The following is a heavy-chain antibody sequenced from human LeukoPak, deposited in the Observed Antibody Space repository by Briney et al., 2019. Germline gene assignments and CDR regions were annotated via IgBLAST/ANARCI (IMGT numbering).Heavy chain of an antibody. J-gene: IGHJ4*02. D-gene: IGHD3-10*01. V-gene: IGHV4-34*01. CDR2: INHSGST. Sequence: SETLSLTCAVYGGSFSGCYWSWIRQPPGKGLEWIGEINHSGSTNYNPSLKSRVTISVDTSKNQFSLKLSSVTAADTAVYYCAKGWFGEADWGQGTLVTVSS. CDR3: AKGWFGEAD. CDR1: GGSFSGCY.